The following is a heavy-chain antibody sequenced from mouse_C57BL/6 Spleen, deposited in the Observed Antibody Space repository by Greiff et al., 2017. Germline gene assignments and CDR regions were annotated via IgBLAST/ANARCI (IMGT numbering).Heavy chain of an antibody. CDR2: ISSGGSYT. V-gene: IGHV5-6*01. D-gene: IGHD1-1*01. Sequence: EVMLVESGGDLVKPGGSLKLSCAASGFTFSSYGMSWVRQTPDKRLEWVATISSGGSYTYYPDSVKGRFTISRDNAKNTLYLQMSRLKAEDTAMYYCASHYGSHYFDYWGQGTTLTVSS. J-gene: IGHJ2*01. CDR1: GFTFSSYG. CDR3: ASHYGSHYFDY.